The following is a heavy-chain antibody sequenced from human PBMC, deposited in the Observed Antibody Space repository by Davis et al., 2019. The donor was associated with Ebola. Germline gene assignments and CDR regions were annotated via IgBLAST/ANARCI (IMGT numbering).Heavy chain of an antibody. CDR2: ISYDGSNK. CDR1: GFTFSSYA. CDR3: ARERDIVLMVYAKNYYYYGMDV. J-gene: IGHJ6*02. Sequence: PGGSLRLSCAASGFTFSSYAMHWVRQAPGKGLEWVAVISYDGSNKYYADSVKGRFTISRDNSKNTLYLQMNGLRAEDTAVYYCARERDIVLMVYAKNYYYYGMDVWGQWTTVTVSS. D-gene: IGHD2-8*01. V-gene: IGHV3-30-3*01.